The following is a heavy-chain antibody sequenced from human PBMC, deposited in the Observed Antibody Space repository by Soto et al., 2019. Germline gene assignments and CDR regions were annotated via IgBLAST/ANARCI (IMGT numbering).Heavy chain of an antibody. CDR3: ATKGGIAVAGQFDY. Sequence: ASVKVSCKASGGTFSSYAVSWVRQALGKGLEWMGGFDPEDGETIYAQKFQGRVTKTEDTSTDTAYMELSSLRSEDTAVYYCATKGGIAVAGQFDYWGQGTLVTV. CDR1: GGTFSSYA. D-gene: IGHD6-19*01. J-gene: IGHJ4*02. V-gene: IGHV1-24*01. CDR2: FDPEDGET.